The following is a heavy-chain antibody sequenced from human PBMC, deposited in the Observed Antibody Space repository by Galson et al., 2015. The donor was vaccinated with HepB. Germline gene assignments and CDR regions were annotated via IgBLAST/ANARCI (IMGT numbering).Heavy chain of an antibody. CDR2: ISIDANSI. V-gene: IGHV3-11*04. D-gene: IGHD7-27*01. CDR1: GLIFSDYY. J-gene: IGHJ4*02. Sequence: SLRLSCAASGLIFSDYYMSWIRQAPGKGLEWISYISIDANSILYADSVKGRFTISRDNAKNSLYLQMNSLRPEDTAVYYCVRDPPLGTPFDHWGQGTLVTVSS. CDR3: VRDPPLGTPFDH.